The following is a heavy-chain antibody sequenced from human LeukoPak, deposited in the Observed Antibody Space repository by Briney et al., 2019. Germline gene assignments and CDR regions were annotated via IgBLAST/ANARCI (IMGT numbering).Heavy chain of an antibody. V-gene: IGHV3-21*01. D-gene: IGHD2-21*01. CDR3: ASYSDAFDI. J-gene: IGHJ3*02. Sequence: GGSLRLSCAASGFTFSSYSMNWVRQAPGKWLEWVSSISSSSSYIYYADSVKGRFTISRDNAKNSLYLQMNSLRAEDTAVYYCASYSDAFDIWGQGTMVTVSS. CDR1: GFTFSSYS. CDR2: ISSSSSYI.